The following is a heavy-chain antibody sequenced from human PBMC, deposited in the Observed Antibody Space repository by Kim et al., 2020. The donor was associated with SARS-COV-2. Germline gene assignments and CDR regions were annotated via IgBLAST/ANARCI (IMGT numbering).Heavy chain of an antibody. V-gene: IGHV3-7*03. Sequence: GGSLRLSCAASGFTFSSSWMNWVRQAPGKGLEWVANIKEDGSQKYYVDSVKGRFTISRDNADNSLYLQMNSLRVEDTAVYFCARALGLCFGGHCYSVFD. J-gene: IGHJ4*01. CDR3: ARALGLCFGGHCYSVFD. D-gene: IGHD2-21*01. CDR1: GFTFSSSW. CDR2: IKEDGSQK.